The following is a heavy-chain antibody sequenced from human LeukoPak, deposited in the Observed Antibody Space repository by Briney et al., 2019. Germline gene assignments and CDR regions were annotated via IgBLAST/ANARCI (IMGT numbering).Heavy chain of an antibody. Sequence: ASVKVSCKASGYTFSRYSISWVRQAPGQGLEWMGWISTYTGNTNYAQKLQGRVTMTTDTSTSTAYMELRSLRSDDTAVYYCARDTGELIVATTFDYWGQGTLVTVSS. V-gene: IGHV1-18*01. CDR3: ARDTGELIVATTFDY. CDR1: GYTFSRYS. D-gene: IGHD5-12*01. CDR2: ISTYTGNT. J-gene: IGHJ4*02.